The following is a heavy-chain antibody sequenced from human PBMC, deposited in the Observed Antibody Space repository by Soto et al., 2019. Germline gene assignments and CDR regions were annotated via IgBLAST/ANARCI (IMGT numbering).Heavy chain of an antibody. CDR1: GFTFSSYG. Sequence: GGSLRLSCAASGFTFSSYGMHWVRQAPGKGLEWVAVISYDGSNKYYADSVKGRFTISRDNSKNTLYLQMNSLRAEDTAVYYCANSDQYCSSTSCYFLSYWGQGTLVTVSS. CDR3: ANSDQYCSSTSCYFLSY. J-gene: IGHJ4*02. V-gene: IGHV3-30*18. CDR2: ISYDGSNK. D-gene: IGHD2-2*01.